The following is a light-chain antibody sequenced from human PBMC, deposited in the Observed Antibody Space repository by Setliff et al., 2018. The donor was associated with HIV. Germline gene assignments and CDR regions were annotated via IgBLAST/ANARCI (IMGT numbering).Light chain of an antibody. CDR2: DVK. CDR3: SSRIVSSALHV. J-gene: IGLJ1*01. CDR1: SSDIGGYNY. Sequence: QSALTQPASVSGSPGQSITISCTGTSSDIGGYNYVSWYQQHPGKAPKLVIYDVKERPSGVSNRFSGSKSGNTASLTISGLQAEDEADYYCSSRIVSSALHVFGTGTKVTV. V-gene: IGLV2-14*03.